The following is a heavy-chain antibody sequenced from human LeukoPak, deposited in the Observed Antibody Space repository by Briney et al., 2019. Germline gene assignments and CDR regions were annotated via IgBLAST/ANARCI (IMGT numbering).Heavy chain of an antibody. D-gene: IGHD5-18*01. CDR2: MQSTGNS. CDR1: GDSISTYH. CDR3: ARDKQHSYGRYFDH. J-gene: IGHJ4*02. V-gene: IGHV4-59*01. Sequence: RTSETLSLTCSVSGDSISTYHWNWIRQPPGRGLEWIGYMQSTGNSNYNPSLRSRVTMFVDTSKNQVALILRSVTAADTAVYFCARDKQHSYGRYFDHWGQGALVTVSS.